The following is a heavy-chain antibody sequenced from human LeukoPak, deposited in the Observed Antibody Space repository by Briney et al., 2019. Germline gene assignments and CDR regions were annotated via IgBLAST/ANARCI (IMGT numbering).Heavy chain of an antibody. CDR3: AGVGYFNNWFDP. D-gene: IGHD6-13*01. CDR1: GASISSYY. V-gene: IGHV4-59*07. J-gene: IGHJ5*02. Sequence: SDTLSLTCHVSGASISSYYWNWIRQPPGTGLEWIGYIYYSGSTNYNPLLKSRVTITVDTPKNLLSLMLSSVTAADTAVYYCAGVGYFNNWFDPWGQGTLVTVSS. CDR2: IYYSGST.